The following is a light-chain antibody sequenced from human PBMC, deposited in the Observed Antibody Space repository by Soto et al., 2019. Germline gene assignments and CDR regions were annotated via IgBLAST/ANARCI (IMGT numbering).Light chain of an antibody. Sequence: EIVMTQSPATLSVSPGERATLSCRASQSVSSNLAWYQQKPGQAPRLLIYGASTRATGIPARFSGSGSGTEFTLTISGLQSEDFAVYYCQQYNNWWTFGKGTKVEIK. CDR2: GAS. V-gene: IGKV3-15*01. J-gene: IGKJ1*01. CDR1: QSVSSN. CDR3: QQYNNWWT.